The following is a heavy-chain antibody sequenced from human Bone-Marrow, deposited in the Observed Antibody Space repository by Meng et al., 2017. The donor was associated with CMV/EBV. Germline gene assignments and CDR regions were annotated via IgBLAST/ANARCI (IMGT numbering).Heavy chain of an antibody. D-gene: IGHD2-2*01. CDR1: GFTFKTYT. V-gene: IGHV3-21*03. Sequence: LSLTCAASGFTFKTYTMNWVRQAPGQGLEWVSSISATSSSIYYADSVKGRFTISRDNAKNTLFLQMNSLRVEDTAMYYCAKAAVFEKIVVVPTAIDSWGRGTLVTVSS. CDR2: ISATSSSI. CDR3: AKAAVFEKIVVVPTAIDS. J-gene: IGHJ5*01.